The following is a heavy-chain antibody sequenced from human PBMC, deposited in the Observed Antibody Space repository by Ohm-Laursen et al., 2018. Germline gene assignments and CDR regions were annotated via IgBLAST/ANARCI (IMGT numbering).Heavy chain of an antibody. J-gene: IGHJ3*02. D-gene: IGHD4-23*01. CDR3: ARGTVVIGAFDI. CDR2: ISWNSGSI. Sequence: SLRLSCTASGFAFDDYAMHWVRQAPGKGLEWVSGISWNSGSIGYADSVKGRFTISRDNAKNSLYLQMNSLRAGDTAVYYCARGTVVIGAFDIWGQGTMVTVSS. V-gene: IGHV3-9*01. CDR1: GFAFDDYA.